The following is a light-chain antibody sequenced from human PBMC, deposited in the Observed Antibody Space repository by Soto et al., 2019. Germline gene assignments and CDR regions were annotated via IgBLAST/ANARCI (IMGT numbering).Light chain of an antibody. CDR1: QSVSGK. CDR3: QQYNSWPPNT. CDR2: GAS. V-gene: IGKV3-15*01. Sequence: ETVMTQSPATLSVSPGERATLSCRASQSVSGKLAWYQQKPGQAPRLLIYGASTRATGVPARFSGSGSGTDFTLTISSLQSEDFAVYYCQQYNSWPPNTIGPGTKVDV. J-gene: IGKJ3*01.